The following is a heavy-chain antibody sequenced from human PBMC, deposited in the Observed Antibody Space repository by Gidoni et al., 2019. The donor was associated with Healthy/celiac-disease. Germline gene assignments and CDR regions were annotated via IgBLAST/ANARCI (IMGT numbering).Heavy chain of an antibody. D-gene: IGHD3-16*01. CDR3: ATTSIRYYYYGMDV. Sequence: QVQLVQSGAEVKKPGASVKVSCKVSGYTLPELSMHWVRQAPGKGLEWMGGFDPEDGETIYAQKFQGRVTMNEDTSTDTAYMELSSLRSEDTAVYYCATTSIRYYYYGMDVWGQGTTVTVSS. J-gene: IGHJ6*02. CDR1: GYTLPELS. V-gene: IGHV1-24*01. CDR2: FDPEDGET.